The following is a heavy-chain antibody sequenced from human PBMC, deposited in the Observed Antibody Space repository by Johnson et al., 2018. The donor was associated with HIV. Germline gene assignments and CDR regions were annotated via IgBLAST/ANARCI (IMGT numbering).Heavy chain of an antibody. CDR2: ISSNSDST. CDR1: GFSFSSYL. V-gene: IGHV3-64*04. Sequence: QVQLVESGGGLVQPGGCLRLSCAASGFSFSSYLMDWVRQAPGKGLAYVAGISSNSDSTYYADSVKGRFTISRDNSKNTLYLQMNSLRAEDTAVYYCARECSGGSCYPLDHDAFDIWGQGTMVTVSS. CDR3: ARECSGGSCYPLDHDAFDI. D-gene: IGHD2-15*01. J-gene: IGHJ3*02.